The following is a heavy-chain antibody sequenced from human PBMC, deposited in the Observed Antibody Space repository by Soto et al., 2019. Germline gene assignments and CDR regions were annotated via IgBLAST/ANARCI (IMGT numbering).Heavy chain of an antibody. J-gene: IGHJ6*02. D-gene: IGHD6-13*01. V-gene: IGHV3-33*01. CDR1: GFTFSSYG. CDR3: AGDGVPILAAAAHPSYYYYGMAV. CDR2: IWYDGSNK. Sequence: QVQLVESGGGVVQPGRSLRLSCAASGFTFSSYGMHWVRQAPGKGLEWVAVIWYDGSNKYYADSVKGRFTISRDNSKETLYLRLNSLNAADTAVYYCAGDGVPILAAAAHPSYYYYGMAVWGQGTTVTVSS.